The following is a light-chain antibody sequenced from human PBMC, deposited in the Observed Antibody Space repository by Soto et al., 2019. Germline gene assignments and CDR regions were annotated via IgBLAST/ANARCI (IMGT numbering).Light chain of an antibody. CDR2: DAS. CDR1: QRVSSY. CDR3: QQRSNWPLT. J-gene: IGKJ3*01. V-gene: IGKV3-11*01. Sequence: EIVLTQSPATLSLSPGERAPLSCSARQRVSSYLAWYQQKPGQAPRLLIYDASNRATGIPARFSGSGSGTDITLTISSLEPEDFAVYYCQQRSNWPLTLGPGTKVDIK.